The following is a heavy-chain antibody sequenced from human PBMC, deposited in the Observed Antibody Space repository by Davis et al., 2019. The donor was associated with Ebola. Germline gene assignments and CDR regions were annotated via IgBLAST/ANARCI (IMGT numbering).Heavy chain of an antibody. CDR3: ARDRISSGSGGMDV. D-gene: IGHD6-19*01. CDR2: IYSGGST. Sequence: GESLKISCAASGFTVSSNYMSWVRQAPGKGLEWVSVIYSGGSTYYADSVKGRFTISSHNSKNTLYLQMNSRRAEDTAVYYCARDRISSGSGGMDVWGQGTTVTVSS. CDR1: GFTVSSNY. J-gene: IGHJ6*02. V-gene: IGHV3-53*04.